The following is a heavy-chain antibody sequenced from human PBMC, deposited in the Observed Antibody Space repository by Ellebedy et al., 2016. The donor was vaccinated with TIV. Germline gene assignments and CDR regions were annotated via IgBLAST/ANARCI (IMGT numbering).Heavy chain of an antibody. Sequence: GGSLRLSCAASGFTLSSYAMSWVRQAPGKRLEWVSAISGSGGSTYYADSVKGRFTISRDNSKNTLYLQMNSLRAEDTAVYYCVTGGGLYSYYSYTMDVWGQGTTVTVSS. J-gene: IGHJ6*02. V-gene: IGHV3-23*01. CDR2: ISGSGGST. D-gene: IGHD1-1*01. CDR3: VTGGGLYSYYSYTMDV. CDR1: GFTLSSYA.